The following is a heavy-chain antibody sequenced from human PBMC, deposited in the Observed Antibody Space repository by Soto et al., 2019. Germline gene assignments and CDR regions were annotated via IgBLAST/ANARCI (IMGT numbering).Heavy chain of an antibody. CDR1: VYSFTSYW. V-gene: IGHV5-10-1*01. D-gene: IGHD3-3*01. CDR2: IDPSDSYT. Sequence: GESLKISGKGSVYSFTSYWNSWVRQMPGKGLEWMGRIDPSDSYTNYSPSFQGHVTISADKSISTAYLQWSSLKASDTAMYYCARLLRITIFGVGGMDVWCQGTTVTVSS. CDR3: ARLLRITIFGVGGMDV. J-gene: IGHJ6*02.